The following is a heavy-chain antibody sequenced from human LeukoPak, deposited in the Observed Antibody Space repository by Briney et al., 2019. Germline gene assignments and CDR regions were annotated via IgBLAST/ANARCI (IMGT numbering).Heavy chain of an antibody. J-gene: IGHJ4*02. CDR2: ISCRSSYI. D-gene: IGHD1-26*01. Sequence: GGALRLSCAASGFTFSSYIMTWVRRAPGKGLEWVSSISCRSSYIYYADSLKGRFTISRDNAKNSLYPQINRLSAEDTAVYYCARHQSGGSFDYWGQGTLVTVSS. V-gene: IGHV3-21*01. CDR3: ARHQSGGSFDY. CDR1: GFTFSSYI.